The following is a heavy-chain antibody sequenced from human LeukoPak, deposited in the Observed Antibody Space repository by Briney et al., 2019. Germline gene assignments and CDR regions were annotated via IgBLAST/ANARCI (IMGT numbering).Heavy chain of an antibody. CDR3: ARGPYLSYDFWSGYYSRWFDP. V-gene: IGHV3-30-3*01. CDR1: GFTFSSYA. J-gene: IGHJ5*02. CDR2: ISYDGSNK. Sequence: GGSLRLSCAASGFTFSSYAMHWVRQAPGKGLEWVAVISYDGSNKYYADSVKGRFTISRDNSKNTLYLQMNSLRAEDTAVYYCARGPYLSYDFWSGYYSRWFDPWGQGTLVTVSS. D-gene: IGHD3-3*01.